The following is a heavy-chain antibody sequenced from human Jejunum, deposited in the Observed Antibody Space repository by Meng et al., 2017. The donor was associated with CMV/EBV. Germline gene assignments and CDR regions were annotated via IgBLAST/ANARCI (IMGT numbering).Heavy chain of an antibody. CDR2: IYSNGIDT. V-gene: IGHV3-23*03. D-gene: IGHD3-22*01. CDR1: QFTFSAYP. Sequence: ASQFTFSAYPMSWVRQAPGKGLEWVSMIYSNGIDTYYADSVKGRFIISRDNSKNTLYLQMNSLRTEDTAVYYCARDPDKKWLYLDYWGQGTLVTVSS. CDR3: ARDPDKKWLYLDY. J-gene: IGHJ4*02.